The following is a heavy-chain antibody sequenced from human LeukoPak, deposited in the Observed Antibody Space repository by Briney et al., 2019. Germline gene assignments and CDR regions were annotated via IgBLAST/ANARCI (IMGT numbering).Heavy chain of an antibody. D-gene: IGHD6-19*01. Sequence: GGSLSLSCAASGFTYSDHFLDWVRQAPGKGLEWVGRSRNKAKRSTTEYAASMKGRFTISRDVSKSSLYLQMNSLSTEDTAVYYCARVGSVAGSDYLDYWGQGTLVTVSS. V-gene: IGHV3-72*01. J-gene: IGHJ4*02. CDR1: GFTYSDHF. CDR2: SRNKAKRSTT. CDR3: ARVGSVAGSDYLDY.